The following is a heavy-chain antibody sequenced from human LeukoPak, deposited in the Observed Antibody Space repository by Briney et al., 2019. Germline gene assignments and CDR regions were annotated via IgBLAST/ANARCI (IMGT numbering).Heavy chain of an antibody. CDR3: TRVTAEYNRNWFDP. J-gene: IGHJ5*02. V-gene: IGHV3-48*03. CDR2: IGVSGTTI. CDR1: GFTFSNCE. D-gene: IGHD1-1*01. Sequence: GGSLRLSCAASGFTFSNCEMNWVRQSPGKGLEWLAYIGVSGTTIYYADSVKGRFTISRDNAKNSLYLEMNSLRAEDTAVYYCTRVTAEYNRNWFDPWGQGTLVTVSS.